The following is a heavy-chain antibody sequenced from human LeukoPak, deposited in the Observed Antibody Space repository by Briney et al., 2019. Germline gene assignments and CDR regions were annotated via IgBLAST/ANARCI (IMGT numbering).Heavy chain of an antibody. CDR3: ARASQDYYDSSGRGYFQE. D-gene: IGHD3-22*01. CDR1: GYTFTAYY. CDR2: INPNTGGT. J-gene: IGHJ1*01. V-gene: IGHV1-2*06. Sequence: ASVQVSCKATGYTFTAYYIHWVRQAPGQGLEWLGRINPNTGGTNYAQKFQGRVTMTRDTSISTAYMELSRLRSDDTAVYYCARASQDYYDSSGRGYFQEWGQGTLVTVSS.